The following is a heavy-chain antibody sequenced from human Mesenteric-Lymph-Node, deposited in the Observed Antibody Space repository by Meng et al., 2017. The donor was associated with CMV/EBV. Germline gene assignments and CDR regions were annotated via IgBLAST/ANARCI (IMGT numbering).Heavy chain of an antibody. D-gene: IGHD3-3*01. CDR1: GFTFTDYY. V-gene: IGHV3-11*04. CDR3: ARDFGVRAGSTWGYFYYNMDV. Sequence: GGSLRLSCAASGFTFTDYYMTWIRQAPGKGLECISYISSGGSRLYYADSVKGRFTISRDNTKNSLYLQMNSLRAEDTAVYYCARDFGVRAGSTWGYFYYNMDVWGQGTTVTVSS. J-gene: IGHJ6*02. CDR2: ISSGGSRL.